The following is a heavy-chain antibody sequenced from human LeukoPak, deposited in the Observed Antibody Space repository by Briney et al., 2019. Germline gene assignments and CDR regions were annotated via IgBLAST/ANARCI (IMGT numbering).Heavy chain of an antibody. CDR1: GGSISSGDYY. CDR3: ARVSTARITYAFDI. Sequence: SETLSLTCTVSGGSISSGDYYWSWIRQPPGKGLEWIGYIYYSGSTYYNPSLKSRVTISVDTSKNQFPLKLSSVTAADTAVYYCARVSTARITYAFDIWGQGTMVTVSS. D-gene: IGHD2/OR15-2a*01. CDR2: IYYSGST. J-gene: IGHJ3*02. V-gene: IGHV4-30-4*01.